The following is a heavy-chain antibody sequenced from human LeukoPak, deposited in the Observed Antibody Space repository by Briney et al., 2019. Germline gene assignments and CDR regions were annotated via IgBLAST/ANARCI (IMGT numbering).Heavy chain of an antibody. CDR2: ISSGSNYI. Sequence: KPGGSLTLSCAASGFTFSTYAMNWVRQAPGKGLEWVSSISSGSNYIYYADSVRGRFTISRDNAKKSLYMQMNSLRAKDTAVYYCAHSSGYAYGLDYWGQGALVTVSS. CDR1: GFTFSTYA. J-gene: IGHJ4*02. D-gene: IGHD5-18*01. CDR3: AHSSGYAYGLDY. V-gene: IGHV3-21*01.